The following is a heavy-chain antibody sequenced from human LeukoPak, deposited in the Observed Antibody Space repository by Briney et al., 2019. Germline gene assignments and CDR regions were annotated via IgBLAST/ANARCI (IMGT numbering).Heavy chain of an antibody. Sequence: GGSLRLSCAASGFTFSSYAMSWVRQAPGKGLEWVSAISGSGGSTYYADSVKGRFTISRDNSKNTLYLQMNSLRAEDTAVYYCAKAAGSSSWHYYGMDVWGQGTTVTVSS. CDR3: AKAAGSSSWHYYGMDV. CDR2: ISGSGGST. D-gene: IGHD6-13*01. J-gene: IGHJ6*02. CDR1: GFTFSSYA. V-gene: IGHV3-23*01.